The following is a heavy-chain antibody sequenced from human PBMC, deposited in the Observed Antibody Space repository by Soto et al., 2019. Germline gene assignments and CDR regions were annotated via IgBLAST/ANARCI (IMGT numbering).Heavy chain of an antibody. CDR3: ARDLDGDYADDAFDI. CDR2: ISSSSSYI. D-gene: IGHD4-17*01. Sequence: EVQLVESGGGLVQPGGSLRLSCAASGFTFSSYSMNWVRQAPGKGLEWVSSISSSSSYIYYADSVKGRFTISRDNAKNSLYLQMNSLRAEDTAVYYCARDLDGDYADDAFDIWGQGTMVTVSS. V-gene: IGHV3-21*01. CDR1: GFTFSSYS. J-gene: IGHJ3*02.